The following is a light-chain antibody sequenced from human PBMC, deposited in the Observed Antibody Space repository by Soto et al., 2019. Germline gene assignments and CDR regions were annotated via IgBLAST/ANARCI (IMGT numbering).Light chain of an antibody. CDR1: QSVTSNS. Sequence: EIVLTQSPGTLSLSPGERVTLSCRASQSVTSNSLAWYQQKPGQAPRLLIYGASIRATGIPDRFSGGGSGADFTLSISRLEAEDVAMYYCQQYGRSLSFGGGTKVESK. V-gene: IGKV3-20*01. CDR3: QQYGRSLS. CDR2: GAS. J-gene: IGKJ4*01.